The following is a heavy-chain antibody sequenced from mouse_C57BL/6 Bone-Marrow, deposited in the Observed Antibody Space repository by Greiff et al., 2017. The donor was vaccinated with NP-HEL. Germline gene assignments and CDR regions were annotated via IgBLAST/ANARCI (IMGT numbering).Heavy chain of an antibody. D-gene: IGHD1-1*02. J-gene: IGHJ2*01. V-gene: IGHV14-4*01. CDR3: TTRVYGDY. CDR2: IDPENGDT. Sequence: EVQLVESGAELVRPGASVKLSCTASGFNIKDDYMHWVKQRPEQGLEWIGWIDPENGDTEYASKFQGKATITADTSSNTAYLQLSSLTSEDTAVYYCTTRVYGDYWGQGTTLTVSS. CDR1: GFNIKDDY.